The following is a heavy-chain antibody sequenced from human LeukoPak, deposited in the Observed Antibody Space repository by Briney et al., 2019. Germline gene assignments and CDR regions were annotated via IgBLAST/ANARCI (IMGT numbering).Heavy chain of an antibody. J-gene: IGHJ3*01. D-gene: IGHD3-22*01. CDR3: ARDPYDRGGYGAFDL. CDR2: IKQDGGGK. CDR1: GFIFTKYC. Sequence: GGSLRLSCAASGFIFTKYCVSWVRQAPGKGLEWVANIKQDGGGKYYVDSVKGRFTISRDNAKNSLYLQMNSLRVEDTAVYYCARDPYDRGGYGAFDLWGLGTTVTVSS. V-gene: IGHV3-7*01.